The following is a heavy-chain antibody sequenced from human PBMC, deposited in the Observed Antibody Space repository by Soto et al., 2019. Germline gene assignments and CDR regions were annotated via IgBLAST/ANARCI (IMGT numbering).Heavy chain of an antibody. CDR3: ARVYAYYFDY. Sequence: PSETLSLTCTVSNGSVSSGNYLWTWIRQPPGKGLEWIGNMYYSGGTNYNPSLKSRVTISVDTSKNQFSLKLSSVTAADTAVYYCARVYAYYFDYWGQGTLVTVSS. J-gene: IGHJ4*02. CDR2: MYYSGGT. CDR1: NGSVSSGNYL. V-gene: IGHV4-61*01. D-gene: IGHD2-8*01.